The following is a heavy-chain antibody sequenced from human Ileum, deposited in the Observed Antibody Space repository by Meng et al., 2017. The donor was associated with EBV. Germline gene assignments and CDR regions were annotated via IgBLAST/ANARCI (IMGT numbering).Heavy chain of an antibody. V-gene: IGHV4-39*07. CDR3: AREGKGEHVWGIYHFDY. J-gene: IGHJ4*02. D-gene: IGHD3-16*02. Sequence: QLHVQDSGPVLGKPTETLSLTCTVSSASIIRGAHHWCWIRQPPGKGLEWIGAIYYSWRTYYKPSYEVRVTISIDTTKNQFSLNLSSVTAPDTATYYCAREGKGEHVWGIYHFDYRAQGALVTVSS. CDR2: IYYSWRT. CDR1: SASIIRGAHH.